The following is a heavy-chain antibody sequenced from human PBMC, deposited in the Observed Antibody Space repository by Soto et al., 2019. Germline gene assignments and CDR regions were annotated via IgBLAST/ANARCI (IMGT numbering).Heavy chain of an antibody. D-gene: IGHD6-19*01. V-gene: IGHV4-31*03. CDR3: ARDTLGEGGTTPRAYYGMDV. CDR2: IYYSGRT. Sequence: SETLSLTCTVSGGSISSGGYYWSWIRQHPGKGLEWIGYIYYSGRTYYNPSLKSRVTISVDTSKSQFSLKLSSVTAADTAVYYCARDTLGEGGTTPRAYYGMDVWGQGTTVTVSS. CDR1: GGSISSGGYY. J-gene: IGHJ6*02.